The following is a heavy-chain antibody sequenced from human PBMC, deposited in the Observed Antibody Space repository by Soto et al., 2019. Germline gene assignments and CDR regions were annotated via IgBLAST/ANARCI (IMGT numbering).Heavy chain of an antibody. CDR1: GDSISTVDYF. Sequence: RSLTCSVSGDSISTVDYFWAWIRQPPGQALEYIGYIYKSATTYYNPSFESRVAISLDTSKSQFSLNVTSVTAADTAVYFCARGRYCLTGRCFPNWFDSWGQGTLVTVSS. CDR3: ARGRYCLTGRCFPNWFDS. J-gene: IGHJ5*01. CDR2: IYKSATT. D-gene: IGHD2-15*01. V-gene: IGHV4-30-4*01.